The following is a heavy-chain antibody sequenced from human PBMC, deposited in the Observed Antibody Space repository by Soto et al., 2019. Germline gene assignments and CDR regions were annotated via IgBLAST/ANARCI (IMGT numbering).Heavy chain of an antibody. CDR2: MNPNSGNT. CDR3: ARGPRYYDFWSGYYPNYYSYMDV. J-gene: IGHJ6*03. V-gene: IGHV1-8*01. D-gene: IGHD3-3*01. CDR1: GYTFTSYD. Sequence: ASVKVSCKASGYTFTSYDINWVRQATGQGLEWMGWMNPNSGNTGYAQKFQGRVTMTRNTSISTAYMELSSLRSEDTAVYYCARGPRYYDFWSGYYPNYYSYMDVWGKGTTVTVS.